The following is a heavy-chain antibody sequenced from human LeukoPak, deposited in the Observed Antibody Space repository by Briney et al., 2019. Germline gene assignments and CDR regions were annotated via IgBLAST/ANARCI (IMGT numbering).Heavy chain of an antibody. D-gene: IGHD7-27*01. CDR3: TRGHWGLQS. CDR2: IHHSGNS. V-gene: IGHV4-59*02. J-gene: IGHJ5*02. CDR1: GASVTDYY. Sequence: PSETLSLTCTVSGASVTDYYWSWIRQSPGKGLEWISYIHHSGNSDYNPSLRSRVTTSLDTSKNLFSLNLISVTAADTAVYYCTRGHWGLQSWSQGTLVTVSS.